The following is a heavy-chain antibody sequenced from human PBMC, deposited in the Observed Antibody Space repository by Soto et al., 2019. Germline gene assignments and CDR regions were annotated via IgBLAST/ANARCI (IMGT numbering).Heavy chain of an antibody. CDR3: ASGGYYGSGSSFNWFDP. Sequence: ASVKVSCKASGYTFTSYDINWVRQSTGQGLEWMGWMNPNSGNTGYAQKFQGRVTMTRNTSISTAYMELSSLRSEDTAVYYCASGGYYGSGSSFNWFDPWGQGTLVTVSS. CDR1: GYTFTSYD. D-gene: IGHD3-10*01. CDR2: MNPNSGNT. J-gene: IGHJ5*02. V-gene: IGHV1-8*01.